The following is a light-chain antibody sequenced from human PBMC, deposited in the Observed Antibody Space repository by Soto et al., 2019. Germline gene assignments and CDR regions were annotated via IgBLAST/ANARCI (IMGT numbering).Light chain of an antibody. J-gene: IGKJ2*01. V-gene: IGKV1-39*01. CDR3: QQSYSTPPT. CDR2: SAS. Sequence: DLQMTQSPSSLSASVGDRVTITCRASQSISSFLNWYQQKPGKAPKLLIYSASSLQSGVPSRFSGSGSGTHFTLTISSLQPEDFATYYCQQSYSTPPTFGQGTQLEIK. CDR1: QSISSF.